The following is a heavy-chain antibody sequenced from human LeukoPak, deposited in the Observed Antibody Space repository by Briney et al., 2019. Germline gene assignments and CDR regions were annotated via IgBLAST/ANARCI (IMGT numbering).Heavy chain of an antibody. CDR3: VKTMVVFGGLIRTDAFDL. CDR1: GFSFNNDA. CDR2: LSSGGGSS. J-gene: IGHJ3*01. D-gene: IGHD3-10*01. Sequence: GGSLRLSCSAPGFSFNNDAGHWVRQAPGRGLEYVPGLSSGGGSSQYAGQAKGRFTISRDHSTNALYLQLSTPRLADTALYYCVKTMVVFGGLIRTDAFDLWGHGTMVTVSS. V-gene: IGHV3-64D*09.